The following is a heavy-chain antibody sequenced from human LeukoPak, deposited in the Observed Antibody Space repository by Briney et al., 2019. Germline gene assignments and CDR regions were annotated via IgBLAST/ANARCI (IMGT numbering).Heavy chain of an antibody. CDR1: GGSISSYY. D-gene: IGHD3-10*01. V-gene: IGHV4-59*01. CDR2: IYYSGST. J-gene: IGHJ4*02. CDR3: ARVVGGVLLWFGEPYYFDY. Sequence: SETLSLTCTVSGGSISSYYWSWIRQPPGKGLEWIGYIYYSGSTNYNPSLKSRVTLSVDTSKNQFSLKLSSVTAADTAVYYCARVVGGVLLWFGEPYYFDYWGQGTLVTVSS.